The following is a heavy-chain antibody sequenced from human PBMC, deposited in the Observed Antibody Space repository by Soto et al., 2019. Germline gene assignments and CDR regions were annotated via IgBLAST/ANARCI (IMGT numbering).Heavy chain of an antibody. CDR1: GYTFTGYY. Sequence: QVQVVQSGAEVKRPGASVQVSCKASGYTFTGYYMHWVRQAPGQGLEWMGWINPNTGGSNFAQKFQGKVTMTRDTSISTVYMELSRLKYDDTAVYYCARDLRNPGIAAAGAPAYWGQGTLVNVSS. D-gene: IGHD6-13*01. V-gene: IGHV1-2*02. CDR3: ARDLRNPGIAAAGAPAY. J-gene: IGHJ4*02. CDR2: INPNTGGS.